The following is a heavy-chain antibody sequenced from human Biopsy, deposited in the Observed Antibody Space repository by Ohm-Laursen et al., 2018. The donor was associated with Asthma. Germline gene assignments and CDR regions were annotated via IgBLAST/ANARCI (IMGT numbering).Heavy chain of an antibody. Sequence: SDTLSLTCAVYGGSFSGYYWSWIRQPPVKGLEWIGEINHSGSTNYNPSLKSRVTISVDTSKNQFSLKLSSVTAADTAVYYCARSAKTIFGVVMGSYYYGMDVWGQGTTVTVSS. CDR3: ARSAKTIFGVVMGSYYYGMDV. J-gene: IGHJ6*02. D-gene: IGHD3-3*01. CDR1: GGSFSGYY. CDR2: INHSGST. V-gene: IGHV4-34*01.